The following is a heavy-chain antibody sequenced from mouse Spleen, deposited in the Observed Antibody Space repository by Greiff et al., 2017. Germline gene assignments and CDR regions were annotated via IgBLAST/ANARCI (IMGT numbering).Heavy chain of an antibody. D-gene: IGHD1-1*01. CDR1: GYTFTSYW. V-gene: IGHV1-50*01. Sequence: QVQLQQPGAELVKPGASVKLSCKASGYTFTSYWMQWVKQRPGQGLEWIGEIDPSDSYTNYNQKFKGKATLTVDTSSSTAYMQLSSLTSEDSAVYYCARLAGGSAWFAYWGQGTLVTGSA. CDR3: ARLAGGSAWFAY. J-gene: IGHJ3*01. CDR2: IDPSDSYT.